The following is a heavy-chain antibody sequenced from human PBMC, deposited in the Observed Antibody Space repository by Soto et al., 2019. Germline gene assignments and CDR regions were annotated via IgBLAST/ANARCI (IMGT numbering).Heavy chain of an antibody. CDR2: IHYTGNT. V-gene: IGHV4-59*01. D-gene: IGHD2-2*01. CDR1: GDSISSYY. CDR3: ASDRTSVNWYFDL. Sequence: QVQLQESGPGLVKPSETLSLTCTVSGDSISSYYWSWIRQPPGKGLEWIGYIHYTGNTNHNPSLKSRVTISVDTSKNQFSLKLSAVTAADTAVYYCASDRTSVNWYFDLWGRGTLVSVSS. J-gene: IGHJ2*01.